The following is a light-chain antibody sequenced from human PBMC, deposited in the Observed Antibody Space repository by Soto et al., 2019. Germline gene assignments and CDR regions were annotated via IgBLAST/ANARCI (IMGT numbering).Light chain of an antibody. CDR3: CSYAGSSIHVV. CDR2: EVS. CDR1: SSVFGSYNL. V-gene: IGLV2-23*02. J-gene: IGLJ2*01. Sequence: QSALTQPASVSGSPGQSITISCTGTSSVFGSYNLVSWYQQHTGKAPKLMIYEVSKRRSGVSNRFSGSKSGNTASLTSSGLQGEDEADYYCCSYAGSSIHVVFGGGTKLTVL.